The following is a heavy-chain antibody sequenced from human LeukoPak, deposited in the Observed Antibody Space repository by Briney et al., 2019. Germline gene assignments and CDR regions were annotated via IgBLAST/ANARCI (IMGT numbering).Heavy chain of an antibody. J-gene: IGHJ4*02. CDR2: VYYSGST. Sequence: PSETLSLTCTVSGGSVSSGSYYWRWIRQSPGKGLEWFGYVYYSGSTNYNPSLKSRVTISVDTSKNQFSLRLSSVTAADTAVYYCARGFAGSGSYFGYWGQGILVTVSS. CDR1: GGSVSSGSYY. D-gene: IGHD1-26*01. CDR3: ARGFAGSGSYFGY. V-gene: IGHV4-61*01.